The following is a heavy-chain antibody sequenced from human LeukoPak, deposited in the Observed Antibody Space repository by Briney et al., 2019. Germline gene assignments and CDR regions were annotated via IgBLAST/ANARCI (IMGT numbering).Heavy chain of an antibody. V-gene: IGHV3-30*02. CDR3: AKDLDYYGSGSYTFDY. J-gene: IGHJ4*02. CDR2: IRYDGSNK. CDR1: GFTFSSYG. Sequence: GGSLRLSCAAPGFTFSSYGMHWVRQAPGKGLEWVAFIRYDGSNKFYADSVKGRFTISRDNSKNTLYLQMNSLRAEDTAVYYCAKDLDYYGSGSYTFDYWGQGTLVTVSS. D-gene: IGHD3-10*01.